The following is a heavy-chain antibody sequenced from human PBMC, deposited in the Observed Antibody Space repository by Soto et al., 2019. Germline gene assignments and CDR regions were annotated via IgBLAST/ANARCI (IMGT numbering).Heavy chain of an antibody. J-gene: IGHJ4*02. Sequence: PGGSLRLSCAASGFTFSSYAMSWVRQAPGKGLEWVSAISGSGGSTYYADSVKGRFTISRDNSKNTLYLQMNSLRAEDTAVSYCAKKYYYDSSGYPPFDYWGQGTLVTVSS. V-gene: IGHV3-23*01. CDR3: AKKYYYDSSGYPPFDY. CDR2: ISGSGGST. D-gene: IGHD3-22*01. CDR1: GFTFSSYA.